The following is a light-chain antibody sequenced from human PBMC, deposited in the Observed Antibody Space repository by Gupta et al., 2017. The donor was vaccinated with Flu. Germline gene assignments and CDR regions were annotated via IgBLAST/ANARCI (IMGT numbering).Light chain of an antibody. CDR1: ALPKQY. V-gene: IGLV3-25*03. CDR3: QSADSSGTYYV. CDR2: KDS. Sequence: GDALPKQYAYWYQQKPGQAPVLVIYKDSERPSGIPERFSGSSSGTTVTLTISGVQAEDEADYYCQSADSSGTYYVFGTGTKVTAL. J-gene: IGLJ1*01.